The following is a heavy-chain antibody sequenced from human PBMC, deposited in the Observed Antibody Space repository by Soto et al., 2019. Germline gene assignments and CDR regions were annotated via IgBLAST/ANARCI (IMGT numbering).Heavy chain of an antibody. V-gene: IGHV3-48*02. Sequence: EVQLVESGGGLVQPGGSLRLSCAASGFTFSSYSMNWVRQAPGKGLEWVSYISSGSNTIYYADSVKGRFTISRDNAKNSLYLQMNSLRDEDTAVYYCARLVGWYGVWNWYFDVWGRGTLVTVSS. CDR2: ISSGSNTI. D-gene: IGHD6-19*01. CDR1: GFTFSSYS. CDR3: ARLVGWYGVWNWYFDV. J-gene: IGHJ2*01.